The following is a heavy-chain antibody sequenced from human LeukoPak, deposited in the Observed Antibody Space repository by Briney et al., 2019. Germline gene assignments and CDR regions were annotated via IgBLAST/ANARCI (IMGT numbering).Heavy chain of an antibody. J-gene: IGHJ4*02. CDR1: GGSISSSSYY. CDR2: IYYSGST. V-gene: IGHV4-39*01. Sequence: NPSETLSLTCTVSGGSISSSSYYWGWIRQPPGKGLEWIGSIYYSGSTYYNPSLKSRVTISVDTSKNQFSLKLSSVTAADTAVYYCATPLPPTPIYYDSSGYPRASGDYWGQGTLVTVSS. D-gene: IGHD3-22*01. CDR3: ATPLPPTPIYYDSSGYPRASGDY.